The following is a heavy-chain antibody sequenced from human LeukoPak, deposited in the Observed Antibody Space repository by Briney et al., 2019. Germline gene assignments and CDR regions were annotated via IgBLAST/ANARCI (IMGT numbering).Heavy chain of an antibody. Sequence: SVKVSCKASGGTFSSYAISWERQAPGQGLEWMGGIIPIFGTANYAQKFQGRVTITADESTSTAYMELSSLRSEDTAVYYCARDPGRGYSYGSNWFDPWGQGTLVTVSS. CDR3: ARDPGRGYSYGSNWFDP. CDR2: IIPIFGTA. D-gene: IGHD5-18*01. V-gene: IGHV1-69*13. CDR1: GGTFSSYA. J-gene: IGHJ5*02.